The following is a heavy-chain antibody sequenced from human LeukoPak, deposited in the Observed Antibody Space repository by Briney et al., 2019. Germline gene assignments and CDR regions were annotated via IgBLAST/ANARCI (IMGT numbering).Heavy chain of an antibody. Sequence: ASVKVSCKASGFALYKYNIVWVRQAPGQGLEWVGWITAFNGNTNYGQKVQGRITMTTDTSTSTSYMELRNLRSDDTAVYYCARGNFYDNKGYSPELRYWGQGTLVTVSS. J-gene: IGHJ4*02. CDR3: ARGNFYDNKGYSPELRY. V-gene: IGHV1-18*04. CDR2: ITAFNGNT. CDR1: GFALYKYN. D-gene: IGHD3-10*01.